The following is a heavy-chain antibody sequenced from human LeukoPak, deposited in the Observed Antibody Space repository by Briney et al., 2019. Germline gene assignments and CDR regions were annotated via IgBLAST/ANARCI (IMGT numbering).Heavy chain of an antibody. V-gene: IGHV4-61*08. D-gene: IGHD6-13*01. Sequence: SETLSLTCTVSGGSISSGGYYWSWIRQPPGKGLEWIGYIYYSGSTNYNPSLKSRVTISVDTSKNQFSLKLSSVTAADTAVYYCARGSSSYYYYGMDVWGQGTTVTVSS. CDR1: GGSISSGGYY. CDR2: IYYSGST. CDR3: ARGSSSYYYYGMDV. J-gene: IGHJ6*02.